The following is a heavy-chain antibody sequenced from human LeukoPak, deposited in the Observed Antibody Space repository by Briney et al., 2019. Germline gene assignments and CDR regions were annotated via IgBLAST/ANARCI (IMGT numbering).Heavy chain of an antibody. D-gene: IGHD3-22*01. Sequence: SETLSLTCTVSGGSISSYYWSWIRQPAGKGLEWIGRIYTSGSTNYNPSLKSRVTISVDKSKNQFSLKLSSVTAADTAVYYCAKQEVNSYGSSDYYPYYFDYWGQGTLVTVSS. J-gene: IGHJ4*02. CDR3: AKQEVNSYGSSDYYPYYFDY. CDR2: IYTSGST. V-gene: IGHV4-4*07. CDR1: GGSISSYY.